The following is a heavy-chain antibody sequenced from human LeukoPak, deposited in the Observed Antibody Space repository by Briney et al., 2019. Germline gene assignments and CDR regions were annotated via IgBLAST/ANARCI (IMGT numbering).Heavy chain of an antibody. V-gene: IGHV4-34*01. CDR3: AREGSYYGDAFDI. CDR2: INHSGST. Sequence: SETLSLTCAVYGGSFTGYYWSWIRQPPGKGLEWIGEINHSGSTNYNTSLKSRVSISKDTSKNQFSLKLTSVTGADTAVYYCAREGSYYGDAFDIWGQGTMVTVSS. CDR1: GGSFTGYY. J-gene: IGHJ3*02. D-gene: IGHD3-10*01.